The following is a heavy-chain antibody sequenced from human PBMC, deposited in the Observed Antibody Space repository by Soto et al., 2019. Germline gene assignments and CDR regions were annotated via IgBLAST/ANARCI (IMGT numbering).Heavy chain of an antibody. J-gene: IGHJ4*01. Sequence: PGGSLRLSCEASGFSMSGYSMCWVRQSAGKGLEWLAYITVVTGNTRYADTVKGRFTISADRGRNSVFLQLNSLRDEDTAFFYCVRDRDLGGDMAHGDFWGQGTLVTVSS. CDR3: VRDRDLGGDMAHGDF. V-gene: IGHV3-48*02. CDR1: GFSMSGYS. D-gene: IGHD2-21*01. CDR2: ITVVTGNT.